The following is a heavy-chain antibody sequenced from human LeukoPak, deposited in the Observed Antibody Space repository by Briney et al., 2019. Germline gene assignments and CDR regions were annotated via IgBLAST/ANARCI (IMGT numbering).Heavy chain of an antibody. Sequence: GGSLRLSCAASGFTFSSYAMSWVRQAPGKGLEWVSAISGSGGSTYYADSVKGRFTISRDNSKNTLYLQMNSLRAEDTAVYYCARDCSSTSCYFGYWGQGTLVTVSS. CDR1: GFTFSSYA. D-gene: IGHD2-2*01. CDR3: ARDCSSTSCYFGY. V-gene: IGHV3-23*01. CDR2: ISGSGGST. J-gene: IGHJ4*02.